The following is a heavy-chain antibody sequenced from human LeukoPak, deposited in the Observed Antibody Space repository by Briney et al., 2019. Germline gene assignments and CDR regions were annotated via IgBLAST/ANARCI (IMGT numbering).Heavy chain of an antibody. CDR2: VNLSGST. CDR3: ARGVKGGSRVAPAATLGRLYQYFYMDV. J-gene: IGHJ6*03. CDR1: VGSFRASS. V-gene: IGHV4-34*01. D-gene: IGHD2-2*01. Sequence: SQTLSLTCAVSVGSFRASSWGCVSDPPRGGLECIGEVNLSGSTKYNPSLTSRVTISVDTSNNQFSLKLASVPAADTAVYYCARGVKGGSRVAPAATLGRLYQYFYMDVWGKGTTVTVSS.